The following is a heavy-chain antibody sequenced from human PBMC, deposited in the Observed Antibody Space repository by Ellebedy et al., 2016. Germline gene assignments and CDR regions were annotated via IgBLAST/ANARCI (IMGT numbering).Heavy chain of an antibody. J-gene: IGHJ4*02. CDR2: IYTSGST. D-gene: IGHD6-13*01. V-gene: IGHV4-4*07. CDR3: ARYSGYSSSWYSGFSFAFDY. Sequence: GSLRLSXTVSGGSISSYYWSWIRQPAGKGLEWIGRIYTSGSTNYNPSLKSRVTMSVDTSKNQFSLKLSSVTAADTAVYYCARYSGYSSSWYSGFSFAFDYWGQGTLVTVSS. CDR1: GGSISSYY.